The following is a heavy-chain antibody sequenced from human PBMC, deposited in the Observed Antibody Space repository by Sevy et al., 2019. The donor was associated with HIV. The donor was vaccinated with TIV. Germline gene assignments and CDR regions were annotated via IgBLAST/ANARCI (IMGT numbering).Heavy chain of an antibody. CDR1: GFTFSSYG. CDR2: IIGGGGIT. CDR3: AKDGVYGGDCEHIQY. V-gene: IGHV3-23*01. J-gene: IGHJ1*01. Sequence: GGSLRLSCAVSGFTFSSYGMSWVRQAPGKGLEWVSSIIGGGGITYYADSVKGRFTFSRNNSKNTLFLQMNSLRAEDTAVYYGAKDGVYGGDCEHIQYWGQGTLVTVSS. D-gene: IGHD2-21*02.